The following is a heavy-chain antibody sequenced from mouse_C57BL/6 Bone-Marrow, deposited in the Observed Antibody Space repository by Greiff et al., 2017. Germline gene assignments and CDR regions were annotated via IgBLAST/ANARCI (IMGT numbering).Heavy chain of an antibody. CDR2: IHPNSGST. J-gene: IGHJ2*01. D-gene: IGHD1-1*01. V-gene: IGHV1-64*01. CDR1: GFTFTSYW. Sequence: QVQLQQPGAELVKPGASVKLSCKASGFTFTSYWMHWVKQRPGPGLEWIGMIHPNSGSTNYTEKFQSKATLTVDKSSSTAYIQLSSLTSEDSAVYYCAEGTTVGDYWGQGTTLTVSS. CDR3: AEGTTVGDY.